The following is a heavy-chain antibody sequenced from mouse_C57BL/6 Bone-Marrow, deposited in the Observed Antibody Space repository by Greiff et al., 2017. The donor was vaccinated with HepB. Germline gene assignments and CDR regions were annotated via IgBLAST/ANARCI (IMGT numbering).Heavy chain of an antibody. D-gene: IGHD1-1*01. CDR1: GFNIKDYY. CDR3: ARSVRGLLRSPYYFDY. V-gene: IGHV14-2*01. CDR2: IDPEDGET. Sequence: VHVKQSGAELVKPGASVKLSCTASGFNIKDYYMHWVKQRTEQGLEWIGRIDPEDGETKYAPKFQGKATITADTSSNTAYLQLSSLTSEDTAVYYCARSVRGLLRSPYYFDYWGQGTTLTVSS. J-gene: IGHJ2*01.